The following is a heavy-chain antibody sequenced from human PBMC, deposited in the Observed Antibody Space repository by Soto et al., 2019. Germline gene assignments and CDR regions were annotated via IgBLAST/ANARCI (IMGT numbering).Heavy chain of an antibody. Sequence: QVQLQQWGAGLLKPSETLSLTCAVYGGSFSGYYWSWIRQPPGKGLEWIGEINHSGSTNYNPSLKSRVTISVDTSKNQFSLKLSSVTAADTAVYYCAREARDSSGYNDYWGQGTLVTVSS. V-gene: IGHV4-34*01. D-gene: IGHD3-22*01. CDR3: AREARDSSGYNDY. CDR1: GGSFSGYY. CDR2: INHSGST. J-gene: IGHJ4*02.